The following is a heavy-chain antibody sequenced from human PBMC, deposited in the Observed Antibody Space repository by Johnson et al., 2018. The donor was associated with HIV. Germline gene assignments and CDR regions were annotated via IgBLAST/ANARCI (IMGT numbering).Heavy chain of an antibody. Sequence: QVQLVESGGGLVQPGGSLTLSCAAPGFSVSSYYMTWVRQAPGKGLDWVSYISSSGSTIYYADSVKGRFTISRDNAKNSLYLQMNSLRAEDTALYYCAKSRHGEGQQLFDAFDIWGQGTMVTVSS. CDR1: GFSVSSYY. CDR2: ISSSGSTI. CDR3: AKSRHGEGQQLFDAFDI. V-gene: IGHV3-11*01. D-gene: IGHD6-13*01. J-gene: IGHJ3*02.